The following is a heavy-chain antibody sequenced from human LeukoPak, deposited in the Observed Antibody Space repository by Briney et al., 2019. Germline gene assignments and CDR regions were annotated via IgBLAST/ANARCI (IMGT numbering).Heavy chain of an antibody. V-gene: IGHV3-66*02. J-gene: IGHJ2*01. Sequence: PGGSLRLSCAASGFTFSSYAMSWVRQAPGKGLEWVSVIYSDGITYYADSVKGRFTISRDNSKNTLYLQMNSLRVEDTAVYYCARDGCSSTSCPDWYFDLWGRGSLVTVSS. CDR3: ARDGCSSTSCPDWYFDL. CDR1: GFTFSSYA. CDR2: IYSDGIT. D-gene: IGHD2-2*01.